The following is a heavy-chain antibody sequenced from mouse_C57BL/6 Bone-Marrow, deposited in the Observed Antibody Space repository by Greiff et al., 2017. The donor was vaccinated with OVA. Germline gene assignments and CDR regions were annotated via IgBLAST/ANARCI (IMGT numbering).Heavy chain of an antibody. Sequence: QVQLKQSGPGLVQPSQSLSITCTVSGFSLTSYGVHWVRQSPGKGLEWLGVIWSGGSTDYNAAFISRLSISKDNTKSQVFFKMNSLQADDTAIYYCARKGFYYCYFDVWGTGTTVTVSS. CDR1: GFSLTSYG. CDR3: ARKGFYYCYFDV. V-gene: IGHV2-2*01. CDR2: IWSGGST. J-gene: IGHJ1*03.